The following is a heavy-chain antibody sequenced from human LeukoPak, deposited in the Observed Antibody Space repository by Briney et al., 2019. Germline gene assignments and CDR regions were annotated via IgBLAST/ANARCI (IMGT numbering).Heavy chain of an antibody. CDR1: GFTFSNYW. Sequence: GGSPRLSCAASGFTFSNYWMTWVRQAPGKGLEWVANINQNGSVQLYVDSVKGRFTFSRDNAKNSLYLQMNSLRAEDTALYFCARDQGAPGDYWGQGTLVTVSS. J-gene: IGHJ4*02. CDR2: INQNGSVQ. D-gene: IGHD4/OR15-4a*01. CDR3: ARDQGAPGDY. V-gene: IGHV3-7*01.